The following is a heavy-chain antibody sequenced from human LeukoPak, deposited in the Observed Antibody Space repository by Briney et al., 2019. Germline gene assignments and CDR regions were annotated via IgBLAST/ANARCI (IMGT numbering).Heavy chain of an antibody. CDR1: GFTLSNYE. V-gene: IGHV3-48*03. CDR3: ARLSVSITRRFAL. CDR2: ITKGGATV. Sequence: PGGALSLSCTPSGFTLSNYEMNWVRLTPGKGLEWISYITKGGATVLYAESVKGRFTISRDNANSSLYLQMNSLRAEDTAVYFCARLSVSITRRFALWGQGTLVTVSS. D-gene: IGHD3-3*01. J-gene: IGHJ4*02.